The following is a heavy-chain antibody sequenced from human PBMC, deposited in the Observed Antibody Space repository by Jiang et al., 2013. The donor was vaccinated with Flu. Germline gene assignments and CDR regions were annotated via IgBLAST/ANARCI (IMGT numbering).Heavy chain of an antibody. D-gene: IGHD3-22*01. CDR1: GFSFSNYG. Sequence: RLSCAASGFSFSNYGMHWVRQAPGKGLEWVAVISFDGDNKYYADSVKGRFTISRDNSKNTLYLQMNSLRAEDTAVYYCAKPTYYYDNSGFERTKPLDSWGRGTLVTVSS. CDR3: AKPTYYYDNSGFERTKPLDS. V-gene: IGHV3-30*18. J-gene: IGHJ4*02. CDR2: ISFDGDNK.